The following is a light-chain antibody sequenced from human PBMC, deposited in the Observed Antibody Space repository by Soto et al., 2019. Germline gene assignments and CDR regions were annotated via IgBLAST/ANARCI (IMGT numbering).Light chain of an antibody. Sequence: EIVLTQSPATLSLSPGERATLSCRASQSVSSYLAWYQQKPGQAPRLLIYDASNRATGIPARFSGSGSGTDFTITISSLEPEDFAVYYCQQRSNWPPLTLGGGTKVEIK. V-gene: IGKV3-11*01. CDR2: DAS. J-gene: IGKJ4*01. CDR1: QSVSSY. CDR3: QQRSNWPPLT.